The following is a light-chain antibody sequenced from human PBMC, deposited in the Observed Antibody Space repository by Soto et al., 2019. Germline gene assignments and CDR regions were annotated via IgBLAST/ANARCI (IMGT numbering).Light chain of an antibody. CDR3: LLDFSYFWA. CDR2: AAS. J-gene: IGKJ1*01. CDR1: QCIRND. V-gene: IGKV1-6*01. Sequence: IQLTQSPSSLSASVGDRVSITCRASQCIRNDLGWYQQKPGKVPKLLIYAASTLQSGVPSRFSGSGSGTDFTLTISSLQPEDFATYYCLLDFSYFWAFGQGTKVDIK.